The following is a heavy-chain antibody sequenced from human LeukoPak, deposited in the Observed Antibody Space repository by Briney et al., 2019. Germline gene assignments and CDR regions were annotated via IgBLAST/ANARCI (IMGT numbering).Heavy chain of an antibody. D-gene: IGHD3-22*01. CDR3: AQSSRFRGWMIDY. J-gene: IGHJ4*02. Sequence: GGSLRLSCAASGFTFSSYEMNWVRQAPGKGLEWVSYISSSGSTIYYADSVRGRFTISRDNAKNSLYLQMNSLRAEDTAVYYCAQSSRFRGWMIDYWGQGTLVTVSS. CDR1: GFTFSSYE. V-gene: IGHV3-48*03. CDR2: ISSSGSTI.